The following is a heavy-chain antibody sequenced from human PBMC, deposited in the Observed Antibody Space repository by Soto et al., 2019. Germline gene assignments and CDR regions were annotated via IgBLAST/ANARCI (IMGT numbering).Heavy chain of an antibody. J-gene: IGHJ6*02. CDR1: GFTFSSYG. V-gene: IGHV3-30*18. CDR2: ISYDGSNK. CDR3: AKDTQAGSYYYYGMDV. Sequence: GGSLRLSCAASGFTFSSYGMHWVRQAPGKGLEWVAVISYDGSNKYYADSVKGRFTISRDNSKNTLYLQMNSLRAEDTAVYYCAKDTQAGSYYYYGMDVWGQVTTVTVSS.